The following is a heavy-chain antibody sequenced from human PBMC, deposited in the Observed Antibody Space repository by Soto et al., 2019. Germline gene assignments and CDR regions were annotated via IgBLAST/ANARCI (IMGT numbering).Heavy chain of an antibody. V-gene: IGHV4-4*02. CDR3: ARVGYCSGGRCYPAYYGMDV. D-gene: IGHD2-15*01. Sequence: SETLSLTCAVSGGSIISSDWWSWVRQPPGKGLEWIGESIHSGGIQYDLSLRSRLTTSVDRSRNQFSLKLDSVTAADTAVYYCARVGYCSGGRCYPAYYGMDVWGQGTTVTVSS. J-gene: IGHJ6*02. CDR1: GGSIISSDW. CDR2: SIHSGGI.